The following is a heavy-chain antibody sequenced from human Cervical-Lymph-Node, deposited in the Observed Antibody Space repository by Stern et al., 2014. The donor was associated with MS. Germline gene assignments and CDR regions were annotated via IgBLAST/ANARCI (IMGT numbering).Heavy chain of an antibody. Sequence: EVQLVESGGGLVKPGESLRLSCEASGFTFSHYSITWVRQAPGKVLEWISSISTSSTHTYYADSVDGRFTISRDSAKDSVSLHMVSLRAEDTAVYYCARARVGDYARSPHLDSWGQGTLVTVSS. J-gene: IGHJ4*02. CDR1: GFTFSHYS. D-gene: IGHD4-17*01. V-gene: IGHV3-21*01. CDR3: ARARVGDYARSPHLDS. CDR2: ISTSSTHT.